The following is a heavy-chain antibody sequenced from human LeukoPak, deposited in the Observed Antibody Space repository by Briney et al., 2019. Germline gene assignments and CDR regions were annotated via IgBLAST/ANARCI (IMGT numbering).Heavy chain of an antibody. J-gene: IGHJ4*02. CDR3: ARENVAEDY. D-gene: IGHD6-19*01. V-gene: IGHV3-7*01. CDR2: IKQDGSEK. Sequence: PGGSLRLSCAASGFTFSSYWVSWVRQAPGKGLEWVANIKQDGSEKYYVDSVKGRFTISRDNAKNSLYLQMNSLRAEDTAVCYCARENVAEDYWGQGTLVTVSS. CDR1: GFTFSSYW.